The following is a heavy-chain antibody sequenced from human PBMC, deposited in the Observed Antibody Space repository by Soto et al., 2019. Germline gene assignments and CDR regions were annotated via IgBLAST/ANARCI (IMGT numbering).Heavy chain of an antibody. J-gene: IGHJ5*02. D-gene: IGHD1-7*01. CDR3: ARDWAITGTTRTGNWFDP. CDR2: ISSSSSYI. CDR1: GFTFSSYS. Sequence: PGGSLRLSCAASGFTFSSYSMNWVRQAPGKGLEWVSSISSSSSYIYYADSVKGRFTISRDNAKNSLYLQMNSLRAEDTAVYYCARDWAITGTTRTGNWFDPWGQGTLVTVSS. V-gene: IGHV3-21*01.